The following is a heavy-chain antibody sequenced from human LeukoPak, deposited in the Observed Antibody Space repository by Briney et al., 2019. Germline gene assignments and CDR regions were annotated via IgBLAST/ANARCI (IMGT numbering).Heavy chain of an antibody. Sequence: SQTLSLTCAISGDSVSSNSAAWNWITQSPSRGLKWLGRTYYRSKWYNEYAVSVKSRITINPDTSKNQFSLQLNSVTPEDTAVYYCVRDHDGSMPFDYWGQGTLVTVSS. CDR2: TYYRSKWYN. D-gene: IGHD2-15*01. CDR1: GDSVSSNSAA. CDR3: VRDHDGSMPFDY. J-gene: IGHJ4*02. V-gene: IGHV6-1*01.